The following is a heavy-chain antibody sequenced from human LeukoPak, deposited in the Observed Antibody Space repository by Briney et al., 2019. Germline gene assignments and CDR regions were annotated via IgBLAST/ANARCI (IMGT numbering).Heavy chain of an antibody. V-gene: IGHV3-23*01. CDR2: ISGSGGST. D-gene: IGHD5-24*01. Sequence: PGGSLRLSCAASRFTFSSYAMSWVRQAPGKGLEWVSAISGSGGSTYYADSVKGRFTISRDNSKNTLYLQMNSLRAEDTAVYYCAKDFLEMATMNAVYRYFDYWGQGTLVTVSS. J-gene: IGHJ4*02. CDR3: AKDFLEMATMNAVYRYFDY. CDR1: RFTFSSYA.